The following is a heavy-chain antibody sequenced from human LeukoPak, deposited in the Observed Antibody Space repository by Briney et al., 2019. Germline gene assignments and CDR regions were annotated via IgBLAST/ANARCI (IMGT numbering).Heavy chain of an antibody. Sequence: PSETLSLTRAVYGGSFSGYYWSWIRQPPGKGLEWIGEINHSGSTNYNPSLKSRVTISVDTSKNQFSLKLSSVTAADTAVYYCARAKDDSSGYYSFDYWGQGTLVTVSS. V-gene: IGHV4-34*01. CDR2: INHSGST. CDR3: ARAKDDSSGYYSFDY. CDR1: GGSFSGYY. J-gene: IGHJ4*02. D-gene: IGHD3-22*01.